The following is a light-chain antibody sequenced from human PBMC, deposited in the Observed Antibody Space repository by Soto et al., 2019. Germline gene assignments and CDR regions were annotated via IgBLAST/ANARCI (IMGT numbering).Light chain of an antibody. CDR2: KAS. Sequence: DIQMTQSPSTLSGSVGDRVTITFRASQTISSGLAWHQQKPGKAPKLLIYKASTLKSGVPSRFSGSGSGTEFTLTISSLQPDDFATYYCQHYNSYSEAFGQGTKVDI. V-gene: IGKV1-5*03. J-gene: IGKJ1*01. CDR3: QHYNSYSEA. CDR1: QTISSG.